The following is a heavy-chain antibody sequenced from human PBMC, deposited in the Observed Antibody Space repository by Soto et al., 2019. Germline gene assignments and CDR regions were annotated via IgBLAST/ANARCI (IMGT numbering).Heavy chain of an antibody. V-gene: IGHV4-4*02. CDR2: VFHTGTT. CDR3: ARSAGWYAVHS. D-gene: IGHD6-19*01. Sequence: QVQLQESGPGLVKPSGTLSLTCAVSGDSVSSPYYWCWVRQHPGKGLVWIGEVFHTGTTSYNPSLRSRVTISMDKSINQFSLDLSSVTAADTAVYYCARSAGWYAVHSWGPGTLVIVSS. J-gene: IGHJ4*02. CDR1: GDSVSSPYY.